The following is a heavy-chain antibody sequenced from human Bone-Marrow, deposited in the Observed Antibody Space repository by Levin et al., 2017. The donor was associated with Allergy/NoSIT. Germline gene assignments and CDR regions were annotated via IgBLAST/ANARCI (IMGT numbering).Heavy chain of an antibody. J-gene: IGHJ4*02. CDR2: MNPNSGNT. CDR1: GYTFTSYD. Sequence: GESLKISCKASGYTFTSYDINWVRQATGQGLEWMGWMNPNSGNTGYAQKFQGRVTMTRNTSISTAYMELSSLRSEDTAVYYCARGLVPMVQGVIGYWGQGTLVTVSS. V-gene: IGHV1-8*01. D-gene: IGHD3-10*01. CDR3: ARGLVPMVQGVIGY.